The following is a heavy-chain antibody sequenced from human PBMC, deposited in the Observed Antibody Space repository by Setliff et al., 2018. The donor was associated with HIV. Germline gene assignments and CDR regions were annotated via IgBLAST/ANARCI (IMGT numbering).Heavy chain of an antibody. V-gene: IGHV3-15*01. CDR2: IKSKTDGGTT. CDR1: GFTFSNAW. Sequence: GESLKISCAASGFTFSNAWMSWVRQAPGKGLEWVGRIKSKTDGGTTDYAAPVKGRFTISRDDSKNTLYLQMNSLKTVDTAVYYCTTGTRLVDWGQGALVTVSS. J-gene: IGHJ4*02. CDR3: TTGTRLVD. D-gene: IGHD2-21*01.